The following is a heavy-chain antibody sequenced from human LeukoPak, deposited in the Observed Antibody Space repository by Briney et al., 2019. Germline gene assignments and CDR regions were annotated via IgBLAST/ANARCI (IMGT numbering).Heavy chain of an antibody. CDR3: VGGSSSGEDIVVVVAALPYFDY. CDR2: INHSGST. J-gene: IGHJ4*02. CDR1: GGSFSGYY. V-gene: IGHV4-34*01. Sequence: SETLSLTCAVYGGSFSGYYWSWIRQPPGKGLEWIGEINHSGSTNYNPSLKSRVTISVDTSKNQFSLKLSSVTAADTAVYYCVGGSSSGEDIVVVVAALPYFDYWGQGTLVTVSS. D-gene: IGHD2-15*01.